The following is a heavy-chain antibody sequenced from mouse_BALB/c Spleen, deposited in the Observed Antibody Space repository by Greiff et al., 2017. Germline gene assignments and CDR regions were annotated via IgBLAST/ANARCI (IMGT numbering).Heavy chain of an antibody. CDR3: ARSYRYDGGAMDY. CDR2: IDPANGNT. J-gene: IGHJ4*01. CDR1: GFTITDTY. D-gene: IGHD2-14*01. V-gene: IGHV14-3*02. Sequence: VQLKESGAELVKPGASVKLSCTASGFTITDTYMHWVKQRPEQGLEWIGRIDPANGNTKYDPKFQGKATITADTSSNTAYLQLSSLTSEDTAVYYCARSYRYDGGAMDYWGQGTSVTVSS.